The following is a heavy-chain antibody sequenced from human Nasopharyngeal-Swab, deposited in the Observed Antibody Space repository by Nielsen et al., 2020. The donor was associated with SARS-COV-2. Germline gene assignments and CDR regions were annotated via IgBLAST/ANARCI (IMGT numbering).Heavy chain of an antibody. J-gene: IGHJ4*02. CDR1: GRTFSSYA. CDR3: AREGYYGSGSYAPFDY. D-gene: IGHD3-10*01. V-gene: IGHV1-69*13. CDR2: IIPIFGTA. Sequence: SVKVSCKASGRTFSSYAISWVRQAPGQGLEWMGGIIPIFGTANYAQKFQGRVTITADESTSTAYMELSSLRSEDTAVYYCAREGYYGSGSYAPFDYWGQGTLVTVSS.